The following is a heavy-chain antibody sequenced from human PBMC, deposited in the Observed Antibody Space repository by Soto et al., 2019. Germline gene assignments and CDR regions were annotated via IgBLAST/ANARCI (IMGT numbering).Heavy chain of an antibody. J-gene: IGHJ3*02. CDR3: ARGTDPLNYYDSSGYYYAFDI. CDR1: GGSISSYY. V-gene: IGHV4-59*01. Sequence: SETLSLTCTVSGGSISSYYWSWIRQPPGKGLEWIGYIYYSGSTNYNPSLKSRVTISVDTSKNQFSLKLSSVTAVDTAVYYCARGTDPLNYYDSSGYYYAFDIWGQGTMVTVSS. CDR2: IYYSGST. D-gene: IGHD3-22*01.